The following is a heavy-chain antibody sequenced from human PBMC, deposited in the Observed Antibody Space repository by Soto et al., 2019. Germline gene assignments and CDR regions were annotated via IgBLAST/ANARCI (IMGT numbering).Heavy chain of an antibody. CDR2: ISASGASI. CDR1: GFSFNDYA. D-gene: IGHD5-12*01. V-gene: IGHV3-23*01. J-gene: IGHJ5*02. CDR3: SKDWVVVSTIPHL. Sequence: EEQLLQSGGGLVQPGGSLRLSCAASGFSFNDYAMSWIRQAPGKGLEWVSGISASGASIHYADSVKGRFIVSRDNSNNALYLQMCSLRVEDTAMYYCSKDWVVVSTIPHLWGQGTPVTVSS.